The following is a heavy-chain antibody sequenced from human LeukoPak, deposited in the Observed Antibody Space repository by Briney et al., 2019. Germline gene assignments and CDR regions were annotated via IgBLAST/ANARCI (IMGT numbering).Heavy chain of an antibody. CDR3: AELGITMIGGV. Sequence: GGSLRLSCAASGFTFSKMNWVRQAPGKGLEWVSYISSSGSTIYYADSVKGRFTISRDNAKNSLYLQMNSLRAEDTAVYYCAELGITMIGGVWGKGTTVTVSS. CDR2: ISSSGSTI. D-gene: IGHD3-10*02. V-gene: IGHV3-48*03. CDR1: GFTFSK. J-gene: IGHJ6*04.